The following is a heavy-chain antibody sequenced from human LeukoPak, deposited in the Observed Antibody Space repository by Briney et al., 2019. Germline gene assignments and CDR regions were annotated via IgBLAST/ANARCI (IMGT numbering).Heavy chain of an antibody. D-gene: IGHD3-3*01. V-gene: IGHV3-23*01. J-gene: IGHJ4*02. CDR3: AKENEMTISLQVSEFDY. CDR1: GFTFSSYA. Sequence: PGGSLRLSCAASGFTFSSYAMSWVRQALGKGLEWVSAISGSGGSTYYADSVKGRFTISRDNSKNTLYLQMNSLRAEDTAVYYCAKENEMTISLQVSEFDYWGQGTLVTVSS. CDR2: ISGSGGST.